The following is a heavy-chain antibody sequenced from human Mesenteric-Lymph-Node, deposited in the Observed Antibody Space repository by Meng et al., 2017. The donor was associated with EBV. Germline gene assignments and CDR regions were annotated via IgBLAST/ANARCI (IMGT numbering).Heavy chain of an antibody. D-gene: IGHD6-6*01. CDR3: ASYSSSSVDY. CDR2: IYYTGST. J-gene: IGHJ4*02. CDR1: GGSISSSRYH. Sequence: LQLHESVPGRVKPSETLSLTCTVSGGSISSSRYHWGWIRQPPGKGLEWIGTIYYTGSTYYNPSLKSRLTISVDTSKNQFSLRLSSVTAADTAVYYCASYSSSSVDYWGQGTLVTVSS. V-gene: IGHV4-39*01.